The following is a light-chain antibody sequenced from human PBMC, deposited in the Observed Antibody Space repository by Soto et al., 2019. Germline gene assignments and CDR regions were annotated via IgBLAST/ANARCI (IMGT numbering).Light chain of an antibody. CDR2: RAS. CDR1: QSVANN. J-gene: IGKJ1*01. V-gene: IGKV3-15*01. CDR3: QQHNNWPPWT. Sequence: EVVMTQSPATLSVSPGEGATLSCRASQSVANNVAWYQQKPGQAPRLLIYRASTRATGIPARFSGSGYGREFVLNISSLQAEDVAVYHCQQHNNWPPWTFGQGTRVEIK.